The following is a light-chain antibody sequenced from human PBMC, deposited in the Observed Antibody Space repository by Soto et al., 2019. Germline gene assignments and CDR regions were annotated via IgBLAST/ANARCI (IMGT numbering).Light chain of an antibody. CDR3: ATWDASLSGRV. Sequence: QSVLTQPPSASGTPGQRVTISCSGGTSNIGNNFVSWYQQLPGAAPKLLIYSDNQRPSGVTDRVSASKSGTSASLAISGLRSEDEADYYCATWDASLSGRVFGGGTQLTVL. CDR1: TSNIGNNF. J-gene: IGLJ3*02. V-gene: IGLV1-47*02. CDR2: SDN.